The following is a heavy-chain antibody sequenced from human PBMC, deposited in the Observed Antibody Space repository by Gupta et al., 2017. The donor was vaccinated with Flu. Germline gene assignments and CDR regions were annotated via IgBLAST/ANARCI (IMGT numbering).Heavy chain of an antibody. CDR1: GFTLSTNE. J-gene: IGHJ6*03. CDR3: ASGHLLYFIYFDMDV. D-gene: IGHD3-9*01. CDR2: ISSGGDTI. Sequence: EVRLVESGVGLGQPGGSLRLSCAPAGFTLSTNEMNWVRQAPGKGLEWVSYISSGGDTIYYADSVKGRFTISRDNAKNSLYLHMNSLRAEDTAVYYCASGHLLYFIYFDMDVWGKGTAVTGSS. V-gene: IGHV3-48*03.